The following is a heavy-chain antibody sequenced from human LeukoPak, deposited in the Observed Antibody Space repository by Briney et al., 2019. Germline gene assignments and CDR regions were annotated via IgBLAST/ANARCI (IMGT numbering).Heavy chain of an antibody. CDR3: ARVSSWREPNFDY. Sequence: ASVMVSCKASGYTFTAYYMHWVRQAPGQGLEWMGWINPNSGGTNYAQKFQGRVTMTRDTSISTAYMELSRLRSDDTAVYYCARVSSWREPNFDYWGQGTLVTVSS. CDR2: INPNSGGT. J-gene: IGHJ4*02. V-gene: IGHV1-2*02. CDR1: GYTFTAYY. D-gene: IGHD2-2*01.